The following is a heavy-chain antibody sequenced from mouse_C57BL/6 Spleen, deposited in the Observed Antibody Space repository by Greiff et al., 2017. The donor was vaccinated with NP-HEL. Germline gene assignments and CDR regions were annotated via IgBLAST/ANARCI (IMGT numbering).Heavy chain of an antibody. CDR2: INPNNGGT. Sequence: EVQLQQSGPELVKPGASVKIPCKASGYTFTDYNMDWVKQSHGKSLEWIGDINPNNGGTIYNQKFKGKATLTVDKSSSTAYMELRSLTSEDTAVYYCERAHYAPGYFDVWGTGTTVTVSS. D-gene: IGHD1-1*01. J-gene: IGHJ1*03. CDR3: ERAHYAPGYFDV. V-gene: IGHV1-18*01. CDR1: GYTFTDYN.